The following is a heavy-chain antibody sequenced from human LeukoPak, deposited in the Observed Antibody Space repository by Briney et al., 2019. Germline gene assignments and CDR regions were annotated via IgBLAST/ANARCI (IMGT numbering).Heavy chain of an antibody. CDR2: IDPSDSYT. V-gene: IGHV5-10-1*01. CDR3: ARHAEYYGSGSYYLYYGMDV. D-gene: IGHD3-10*01. Sequence: GESLKTSCKGSGYSFTSYWISWVRQMPGKGLEWMGRIDPSDSYTNYSPSFQGHVTISADKSISTAYLQWSSLKASDTAMYYCARHAEYYGSGSYYLYYGMDVWGKGTTVTVSS. J-gene: IGHJ6*04. CDR1: GYSFTSYW.